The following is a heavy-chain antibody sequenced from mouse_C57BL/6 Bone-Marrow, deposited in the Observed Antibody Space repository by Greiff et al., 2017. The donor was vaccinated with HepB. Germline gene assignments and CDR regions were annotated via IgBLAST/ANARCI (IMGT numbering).Heavy chain of an antibody. J-gene: IGHJ1*03. CDR1: GFTFSSYA. D-gene: IGHD2-2*01. CDR3: ARDRYGYDRVGYFDV. V-gene: IGHV5-4*01. Sequence: EVQLQESGGGLVKPGGSLKLSCAASGFTFSSYAMSWVRQTPEKRLEWVATISDGGSYTYYPDNVKGRFTISRDNAKNNLYLQMSHLKSEDTAMYYCARDRYGYDRVGYFDVWGTGTTVTVSS. CDR2: ISDGGSYT.